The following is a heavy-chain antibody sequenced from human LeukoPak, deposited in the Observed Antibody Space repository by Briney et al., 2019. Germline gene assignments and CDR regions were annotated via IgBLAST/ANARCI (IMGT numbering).Heavy chain of an antibody. V-gene: IGHV4-59*01. CDR3: ARLLRYFDWFYMDV. D-gene: IGHD3-9*01. CDR2: IYYSGST. CDR1: GGSISSYY. Sequence: PSETLSLTCTVSGGSISSYYWSWIRQPPGKGLEWIGYIYYSGSTNYNPSLKSRVTISVDTSKNQFSLKLSSVTAADTAVYYCARLLRYFDWFYMDVWGKGTTVTVSS. J-gene: IGHJ6*03.